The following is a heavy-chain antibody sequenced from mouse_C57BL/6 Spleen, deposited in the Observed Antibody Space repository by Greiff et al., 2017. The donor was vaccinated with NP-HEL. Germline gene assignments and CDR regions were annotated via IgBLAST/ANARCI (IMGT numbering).Heavy chain of an antibody. D-gene: IGHD1-1*01. CDR1: GYTFTSYW. Sequence: QVQLKQPGAELVMPGASVKLSCKASGYTFTSYWMHWVKQRPGQGLEWIGEIDPSDSYTNYNQKFKGKSTLTVDKSSSTAYMQLSSLTSEDSAVYYCARPSTTVVATGYFDYWGQGTTLTVSS. CDR3: ARPSTTVVATGYFDY. J-gene: IGHJ2*01. CDR2: IDPSDSYT. V-gene: IGHV1-69*01.